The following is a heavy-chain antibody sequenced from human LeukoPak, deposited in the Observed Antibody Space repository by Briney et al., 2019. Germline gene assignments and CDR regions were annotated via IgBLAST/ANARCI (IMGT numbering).Heavy chain of an antibody. J-gene: IGHJ6*04. CDR1: GGSLSSYY. D-gene: IGHD2-2*01. CDR3: ASARTTAFMNV. Sequence: SETLSLTCTVSGGSLSSYYWSWIRQPAGKGLGGIGRIYTSGSTNYNPSLKSRVTISVASSKNQFSLKPTSVTAADRPLYSCASARTTAFMNVCGKRYSVTVSS. CDR2: IYTSGST. V-gene: IGHV4-4*07.